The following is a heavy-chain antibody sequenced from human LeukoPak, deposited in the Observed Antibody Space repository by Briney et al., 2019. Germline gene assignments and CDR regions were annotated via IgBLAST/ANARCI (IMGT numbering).Heavy chain of an antibody. CDR1: GGSISSGGYY. J-gene: IGHJ5*02. D-gene: IGHD3-10*01. Sequence: SETLSLTCTVSGGSISSGGYYWSWIRQHPGKGLQWIGYIYYSGSTCYHPSPKSRVTISLDTSKNQFSLKLSSVTAADTAVYYCARETYGSGSWFDPWGQGTLVTVSS. CDR2: IYYSGST. V-gene: IGHV4-31*03. CDR3: ARETYGSGSWFDP.